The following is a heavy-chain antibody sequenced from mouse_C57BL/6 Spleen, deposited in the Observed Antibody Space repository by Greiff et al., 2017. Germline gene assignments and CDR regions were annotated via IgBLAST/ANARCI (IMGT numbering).Heavy chain of an antibody. D-gene: IGHD1-1*01. CDR1: GYAFSSYW. CDR3: ARGITTVVKGFAY. Sequence: QVQLQQSGAELVKPGASVKISCKASGYAFSSYWMNWVKQRPGKGLEWIGQIYPGDGDTNYNGKFKGKATLTADKSSSTAYMQLSSLTSEDSAVYFCARGITTVVKGFAYWGQGTLVTVSA. J-gene: IGHJ3*01. V-gene: IGHV1-80*01. CDR2: IYPGDGDT.